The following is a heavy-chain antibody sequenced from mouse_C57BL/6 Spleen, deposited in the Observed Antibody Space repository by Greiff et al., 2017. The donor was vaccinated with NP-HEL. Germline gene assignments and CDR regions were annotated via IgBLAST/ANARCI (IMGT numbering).Heavy chain of an antibody. J-gene: IGHJ1*03. V-gene: IGHV6-3*01. CDR2: IRLKSDNYAT. D-gene: IGHD2-3*01. CDR1: GFTFSNYW. Sequence: EVKVEESGGGLVQPGGSMKLSCVASGFTFSNYWMNWVRQSPEKGLEWVAQIRLKSDNYATHYAESVKGRFTISRDDSKSSVYLQMNNLRAEDTGIYYCTGGWFYWYFDVWGTGTTVTVSS. CDR3: TGGWFYWYFDV.